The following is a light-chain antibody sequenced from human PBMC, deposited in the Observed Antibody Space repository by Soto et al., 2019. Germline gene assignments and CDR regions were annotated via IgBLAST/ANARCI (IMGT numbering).Light chain of an antibody. Sequence: DTVWTLSPGTLSLSPGVRDTLSCRTSQSVSNNSLAWYQQKPGQAPRLLIYGASSRATGIPDRFSGGGSGTDFTLTISRLEPEDFAVYYCQQFSSYPLTFGGGTKVDIK. CDR3: QQFSSYPLT. CDR2: GAS. V-gene: IGKV3-20*01. J-gene: IGKJ4*01. CDR1: QSVSNNS.